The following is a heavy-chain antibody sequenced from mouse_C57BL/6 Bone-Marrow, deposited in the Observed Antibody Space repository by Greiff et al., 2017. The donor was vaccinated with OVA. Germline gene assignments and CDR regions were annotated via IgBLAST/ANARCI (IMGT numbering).Heavy chain of an antibody. CDR1: GSTFPSSW. J-gene: IGHJ4*01. Sequence: VQLQQPGAELVKPGASVRMSCKASGSTFPSSWITWWKQRPGQGLEWIGDIYPGRGSTNYNEKFKSKATLTVDTSSSTAYMQLSSLTSEDSAVYYCARVDYWGQGTSVTVSS. V-gene: IGHV1-55*01. CDR3: ARVDY. CDR2: IYPGRGST.